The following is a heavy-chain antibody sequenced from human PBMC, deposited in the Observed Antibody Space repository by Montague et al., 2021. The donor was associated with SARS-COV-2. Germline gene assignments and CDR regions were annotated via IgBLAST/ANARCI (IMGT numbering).Heavy chain of an antibody. J-gene: IGHJ3*02. V-gene: IGHV4-34*01. CDR3: ARETMTADAFDI. D-gene: IGHD1-14*01. CDR1: GASFSSSY. Sequence: SETLSLTCAVSGASFSSSYWGWIRQSPGKGLEWIGELYNGGSTDYNPSLKSRATISGDTSKNQFSLKVRSVTAADTAVYYCARETMTADAFDIWGRGTLVTVSS. CDR2: LYNGGST.